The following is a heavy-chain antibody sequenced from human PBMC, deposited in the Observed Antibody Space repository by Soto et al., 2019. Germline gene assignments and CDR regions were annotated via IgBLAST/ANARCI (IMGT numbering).Heavy chain of an antibody. D-gene: IGHD3-16*02. Sequence: ALSLTCAVSGGSISSGGYYWSLIRQPPGKGLEWIGYIYHSGSTDYNPSLKSRVTISVDTSKNQFSLKLSSVTAADTAVYYCACHQGTYYDYVWGGYRYYNWFDPWGQGTLVTVS. CDR1: GGSISSGGYY. J-gene: IGHJ5*02. CDR3: ACHQGTYYDYVWGGYRYYNWFDP. V-gene: IGHV4-30-2*01. CDR2: IYHSGST.